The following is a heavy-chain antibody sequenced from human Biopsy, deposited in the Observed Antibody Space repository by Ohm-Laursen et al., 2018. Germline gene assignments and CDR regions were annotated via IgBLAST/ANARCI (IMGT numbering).Heavy chain of an antibody. CDR3: ARLGDFHGSGIYGLDV. V-gene: IGHV4-34*01. J-gene: IGHJ6*02. CDR1: GKSFSGYF. Sequence: SETLSLTSAVSGKSFSGYFWTWIRQPPGKGLEWIGEVNDRGTTNYNPSLKSRLTVSVDTTRKQFSQKLTSMTAADTALYYCARLGDFHGSGIYGLDVWGRGTLVTVSS. CDR2: VNDRGTT. D-gene: IGHD3-10*01.